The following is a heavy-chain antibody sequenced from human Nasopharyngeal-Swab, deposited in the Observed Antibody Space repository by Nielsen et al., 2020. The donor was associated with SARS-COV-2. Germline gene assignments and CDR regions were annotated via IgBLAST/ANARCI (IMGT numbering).Heavy chain of an antibody. V-gene: IGHV1-58*01. D-gene: IGHD3-22*01. CDR2: IVVGSGNT. J-gene: IGHJ3*02. CDR3: AKDQSRNFYYYDSSGKNAFDI. Sequence: SVKVSCKASGFTFTSSAVQWVRQARGQRLEWIGWIVVGSGNTNYAQKFQERVTITRDMSTSTAYMELSSLRSEDTAVYYCAKDQSRNFYYYDSSGKNAFDIWGQGTMVTVSS. CDR1: GFTFTSSA.